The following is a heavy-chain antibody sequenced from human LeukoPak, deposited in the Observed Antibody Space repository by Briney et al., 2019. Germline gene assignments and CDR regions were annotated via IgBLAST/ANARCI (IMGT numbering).Heavy chain of an antibody. Sequence: ASVKVSCKASGYTFTSYAMHWVRQAPGQGLEWMGGIIPIFGTANYAQKFQGRVTITADESTSTAYMELSSLRSEDTAVYYCARDQWDYYDSSGFAYWGQGTLVTVSS. V-gene: IGHV1-69*13. CDR2: IIPIFGTA. J-gene: IGHJ4*02. D-gene: IGHD3-22*01. CDR3: ARDQWDYYDSSGFAY. CDR1: GYTFTSYA.